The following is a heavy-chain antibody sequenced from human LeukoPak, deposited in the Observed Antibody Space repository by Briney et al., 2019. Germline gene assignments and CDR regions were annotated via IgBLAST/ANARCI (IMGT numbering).Heavy chain of an antibody. CDR2: IIPIFGTA. J-gene: IGHJ5*02. CDR3: ARGDLEWFSSWFDP. D-gene: IGHD3-3*01. V-gene: IGHV1-69*05. CDR1: GGTFSSCA. Sequence: SVKVSCKASGGTFSSCAISWVRQAPGQGLEWMGGIIPIFGTANYAQKFQGRVTITTDESTSTAYMELSSLRSEDTAVYYCARGDLEWFSSWFDPWGQGTLVTVSS.